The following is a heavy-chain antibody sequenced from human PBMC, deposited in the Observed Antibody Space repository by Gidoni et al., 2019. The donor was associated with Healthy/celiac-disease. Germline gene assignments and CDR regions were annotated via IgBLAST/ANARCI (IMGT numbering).Heavy chain of an antibody. CDR2: IYYSGST. Sequence: QVQLQESGPGLVKPSETLSLTCTVSGGSLRRYYWSWIRQPPGKGLAWIGYIYYSGSTNYNPSLKSRVTIAVDTSKNQFSLKLSSVTAADTAVYYCAREERSSSWPRGYYYYGMDVWGQGTTVTVSS. D-gene: IGHD6-13*01. CDR1: GGSLRRYY. V-gene: IGHV4-59*01. J-gene: IGHJ6*02. CDR3: AREERSSSWPRGYYYYGMDV.